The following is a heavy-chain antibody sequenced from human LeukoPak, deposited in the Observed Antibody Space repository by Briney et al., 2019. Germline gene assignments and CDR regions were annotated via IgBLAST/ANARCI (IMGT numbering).Heavy chain of an antibody. Sequence: GGSLRLLCAASGLTFSVHCMSWVRQARGKGLEWVANIKQGGSDKYYVDSVKGRFTISRDNANNLLYLQMNSLRGEDTAVYYCTRDRSREEDGWGQGTLVSVS. CDR2: IKQGGSDK. CDR1: GLTFSVHC. CDR3: TRDRSREEDG. V-gene: IGHV3-7*01. J-gene: IGHJ4*02.